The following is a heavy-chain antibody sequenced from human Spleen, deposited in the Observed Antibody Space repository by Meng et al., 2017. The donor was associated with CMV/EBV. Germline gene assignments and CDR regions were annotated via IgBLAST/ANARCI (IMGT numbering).Heavy chain of an antibody. V-gene: IGHV3-30-3*01. Sequence: GESLKISCAASGFTVSSNYMSWVRQAPGKGLEWVAVISYDGSNKYYADSVKGRFTISRDNSKNTLYLQMNSLRAEDTAVYYCARGYSYGSLDYWGQGTLVTVSS. CDR3: ARGYSYGSLDY. CDR1: GFTVSSNY. D-gene: IGHD5-18*01. J-gene: IGHJ4*02. CDR2: ISYDGSNK.